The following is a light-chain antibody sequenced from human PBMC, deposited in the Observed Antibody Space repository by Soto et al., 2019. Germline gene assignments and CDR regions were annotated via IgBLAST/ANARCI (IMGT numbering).Light chain of an antibody. CDR3: QQYYDWPMYS. CDR1: QSVYNK. J-gene: IGKJ2*01. CDR2: GAS. V-gene: IGKV3-15*01. Sequence: EIVMTQSPATLSVSPGERATLSCRASQSVYNKFAWYQQRPGQAPRLLIYGASTRATGIPARFSGGGSGTEFSLTISSLQSVDFAVYYCQQYYDWPMYSFGQGTRLEIK.